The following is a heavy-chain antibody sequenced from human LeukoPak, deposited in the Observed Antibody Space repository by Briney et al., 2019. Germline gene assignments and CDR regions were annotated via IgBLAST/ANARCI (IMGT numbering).Heavy chain of an antibody. V-gene: IGHV4-34*01. Sequence: TSETLSLTCAVYGGSFSGYCWSWIRQPPGKGLEWIGEINHSGSTNYNPSLKSRVTISVDTSKNQFSLKLSSVTAADTAVYYCARLAAAGRYYYYYMDVWGKGTTVTISS. J-gene: IGHJ6*03. CDR3: ARLAAAGRYYYYYMDV. CDR2: INHSGST. CDR1: GGSFSGYC. D-gene: IGHD6-13*01.